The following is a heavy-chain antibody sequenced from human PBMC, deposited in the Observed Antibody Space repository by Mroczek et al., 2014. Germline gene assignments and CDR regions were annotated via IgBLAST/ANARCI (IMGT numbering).Heavy chain of an antibody. CDR2: VNHYEST. D-gene: IGHD2/OR15-2a*01. J-gene: IGHJ4*02. CDR3: ARGRGNFLIDY. Sequence: QVQLQESGAGLLKPSETLSLTCAVYGGSFSSYYWTWIRQPPGKGLQWIGKVNHYESTDYNPSLKSRVTISVDTSNNRFSLNLSSVTAADMAVYFCARGRGNFLIDYWGQGTLVTVSS. V-gene: IGHV4-34*01. CDR1: GGSFSSYY.